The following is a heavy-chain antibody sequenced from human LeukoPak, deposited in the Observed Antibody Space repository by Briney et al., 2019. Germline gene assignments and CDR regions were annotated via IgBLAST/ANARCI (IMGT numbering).Heavy chain of an antibody. D-gene: IGHD6-19*01. CDR1: GGSISSYY. Sequence: SETLSLTCTVSGGSISSYYWSWLRQPPGKGLEWIGYIYYSGSTNYNPSLKSRVTISVDTSKNQFSLKLSSVTAADTAVYYCARVVAVAGLGFFDYWGQGTLVTVSS. CDR2: IYYSGST. V-gene: IGHV4-59*01. J-gene: IGHJ4*02. CDR3: ARVVAVAGLGFFDY.